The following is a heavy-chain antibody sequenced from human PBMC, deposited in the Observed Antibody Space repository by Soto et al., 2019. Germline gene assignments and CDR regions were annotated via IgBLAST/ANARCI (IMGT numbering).Heavy chain of an antibody. D-gene: IGHD3-10*01. J-gene: IGHJ4*02. CDR3: ARDRDADGSGNYYNRIDF. CDR1: GGIFSTYA. V-gene: IGHV1-69*01. Sequence: QVQLVQSGAEVKKPGSSVKVSCKASGGIFSTYAISWLRQAPGQGLEWTGGIIPIFGTPNYAQRFQGRVTTTADESTSTAYMELSSLRSEDTAVYYCARDRDADGSGNYYNRIDFWGQGTLVTVSS. CDR2: IIPIFGTP.